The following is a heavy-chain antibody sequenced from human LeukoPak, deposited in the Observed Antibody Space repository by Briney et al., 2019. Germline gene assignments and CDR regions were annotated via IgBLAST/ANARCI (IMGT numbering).Heavy chain of an antibody. Sequence: GGSLRLSCAASGFTFSSYSMNWVRQAPGKGLEWVSYISSSSSTIYYADSVKGRFTISRDNAKNSLYLQMNSLRAEDTAVYYCARVGSDGSGSVFEYWGQGTLVTVSS. CDR2: ISSSSSTI. CDR1: GFTFSSYS. V-gene: IGHV3-48*01. D-gene: IGHD3-10*01. CDR3: ARVGSDGSGSVFEY. J-gene: IGHJ4*02.